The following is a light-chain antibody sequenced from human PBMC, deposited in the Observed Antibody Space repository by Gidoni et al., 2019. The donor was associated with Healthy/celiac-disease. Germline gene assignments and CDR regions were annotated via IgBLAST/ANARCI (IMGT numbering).Light chain of an antibody. CDR2: KVS. Sequence: DVVMPQSPLSLPVTLGQPASISCRSRQSLVYSDGNTYLNWFQRRPGQTPRRLIYKVSNRDSGVPDRFSGRGAGADFKMKISRVEAEDVGVYYCMQGTHWPPRAFGQGTKVEIK. CDR1: QSLVYSDGNTY. J-gene: IGKJ1*01. V-gene: IGKV2-30*01. CDR3: MQGTHWPPRA.